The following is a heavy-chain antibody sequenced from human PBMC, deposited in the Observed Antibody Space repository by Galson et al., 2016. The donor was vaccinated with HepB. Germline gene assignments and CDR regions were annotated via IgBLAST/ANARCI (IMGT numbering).Heavy chain of an antibody. CDR3: ATGGRSSGRPDN. Sequence: SLRLSCAASGFIFSNAYMTWVRQAPGKGRQWVGRIKSKTDGGTTAYAAPVKGRFTISRDDSKDTLYLQMNSLKTEDTAVYYCATGGRSSGRPDNWGQGTLVTVSS. V-gene: IGHV3-15*01. CDR2: IKSKTDGGTT. J-gene: IGHJ4*02. CDR1: GFIFSNAY. D-gene: IGHD2-15*01.